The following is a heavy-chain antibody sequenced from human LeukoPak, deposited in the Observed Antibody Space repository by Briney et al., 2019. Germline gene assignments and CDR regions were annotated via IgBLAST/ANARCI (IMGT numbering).Heavy chain of an antibody. CDR2: IYTSGST. CDR1: GGSISSYY. Sequence: KPSETLSLTCTVSGGSISSYYWSWIRQPAGKGLEWIGRIYTSGSTNYNPSLKSRVTMSVDTSKNQFSLKLSSVTAADTAVYYCARLAGATILDAFDIWGQGTMVTVFS. J-gene: IGHJ3*02. CDR3: ARLAGATILDAFDI. V-gene: IGHV4-4*07. D-gene: IGHD1-26*01.